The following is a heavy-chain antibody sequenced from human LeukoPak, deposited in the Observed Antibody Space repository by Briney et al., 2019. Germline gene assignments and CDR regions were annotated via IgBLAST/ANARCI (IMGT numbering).Heavy chain of an antibody. CDR3: ARTYYDFWSGYYTVSWFDP. CDR1: GGSFSGYY. CDR2: INHSGST. V-gene: IGHV4-34*01. J-gene: IGHJ5*02. D-gene: IGHD3-3*01. Sequence: SETLSLTCAVYGGSFSGYYWSWIRQPPGKGLEWIGEINHSGSTNYNPSLKSRVTISVDTSKNQFSLKLSSVTAADTAVYYCARTYYDFWSGYYTVSWFDPWGQGILVTVSS.